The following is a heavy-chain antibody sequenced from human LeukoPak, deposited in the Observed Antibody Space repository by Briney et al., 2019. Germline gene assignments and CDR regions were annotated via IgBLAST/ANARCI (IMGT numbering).Heavy chain of an antibody. Sequence: PSETLSLTCTVSGGSISSNDYYWGWIRQPPGRGLEWIGNIYYSGSTLYNPSLKSRVTISVDTSKNQFSLKLSSVTAADTAVYYCARFMVRGLIVDYWGQGTLVTVSS. CDR2: IYYSGST. CDR1: GGSISSNDYY. V-gene: IGHV4-39*01. CDR3: ARFMVRGLIVDY. J-gene: IGHJ4*02. D-gene: IGHD3-10*01.